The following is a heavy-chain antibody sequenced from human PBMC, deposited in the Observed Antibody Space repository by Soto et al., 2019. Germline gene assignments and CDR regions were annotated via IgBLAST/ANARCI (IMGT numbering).Heavy chain of an antibody. CDR1: GGSISSYY. CDR3: ARGGDYVSRLFDY. Sequence: KPSETLSLTCTVSGGSISSYYWSWIRQPPGKGLEWIGYIYYSGSTNYNPSLKSRVTISVDTSKNQFSLKLSSVTAADTAVYYCARGGDYVSRLFDYWGQGTLVTVS. V-gene: IGHV4-59*01. J-gene: IGHJ4*02. D-gene: IGHD2-21*02. CDR2: IYYSGST.